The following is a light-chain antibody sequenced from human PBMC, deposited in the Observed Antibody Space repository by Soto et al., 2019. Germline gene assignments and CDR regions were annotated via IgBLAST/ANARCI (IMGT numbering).Light chain of an antibody. V-gene: IGKV1-5*03. CDR1: QTISSW. Sequence: DIQMTQSPSTLSASVGDRVTITCRASQTISSWLAWYQQKPGKAPKLLIYKASTLKSGVPSRFSGSGSGTEFPLTISSLQPDNFATYYCQPYNSYSEAFGQGTKVEIK. CDR2: KAS. CDR3: QPYNSYSEA. J-gene: IGKJ1*01.